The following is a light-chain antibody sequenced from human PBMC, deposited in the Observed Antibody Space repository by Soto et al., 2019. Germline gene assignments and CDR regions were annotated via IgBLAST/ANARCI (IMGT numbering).Light chain of an antibody. V-gene: IGLV2-8*01. Sequence: QSALTQPPSASGSPGQSVTISCTGTQNDIGVYDFVSWYQHHPGKAPRLIIYEVVQRPSGVPDRFSGSKSGNTASLTVSGLQAADEDDYFCKSYAGSNTYVFGSGTKLTVL. CDR3: KSYAGSNTYV. CDR1: QNDIGVYDF. CDR2: EVV. J-gene: IGLJ1*01.